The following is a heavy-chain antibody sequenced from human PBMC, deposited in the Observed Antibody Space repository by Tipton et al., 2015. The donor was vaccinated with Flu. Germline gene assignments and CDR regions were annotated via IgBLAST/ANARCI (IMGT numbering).Heavy chain of an antibody. Sequence: TLSLTCTVSGGSISSYYWSWIRQPPGKGLEWIGYIYYSGSTNYNPSLKSRVTISVDTSKNQFSLKLSSVTAADTAVYYCARMVRGVTRAYHAIDYWGQGTLVTVSS. CDR2: IYYSGST. V-gene: IGHV4-59*08. CDR3: ARMVRGVTRAYHAIDY. CDR1: GGSISSYY. D-gene: IGHD3-10*01. J-gene: IGHJ4*02.